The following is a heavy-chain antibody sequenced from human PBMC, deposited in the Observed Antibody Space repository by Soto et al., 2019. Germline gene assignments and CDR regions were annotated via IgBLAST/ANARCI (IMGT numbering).Heavy chain of an antibody. CDR1: GGSISSGGYY. D-gene: IGHD3-22*01. J-gene: IGHJ4*02. Sequence: SETLSLTCTVSGGSISSGGYYWSWIRQHPGKGLEWIGYIYYSGSTYYNPSLKSRVTISVDTSKNQFSLKLSSVTAADTAVYYCARRGSVYYDTRGAYFDYWGQGTLVTVSS. CDR2: IYYSGST. V-gene: IGHV4-31*03. CDR3: ARRGSVYYDTRGAYFDY.